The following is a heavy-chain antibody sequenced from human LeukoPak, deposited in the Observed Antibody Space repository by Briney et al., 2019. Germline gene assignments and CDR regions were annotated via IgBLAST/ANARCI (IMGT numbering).Heavy chain of an antibody. V-gene: IGHV3-23*01. Sequence: GGSLRLSCAASGFTFSSYAMSWVRQAPGKGLEWVSGVSASAYSTFYADSVKGRFTISRDNSKNTMSLHMNSLRAEDTAVYYCAKVYDSSGYSALDYCGQGTLVTVSS. CDR1: GFTFSSYA. J-gene: IGHJ4*02. CDR2: VSASAYST. CDR3: AKVYDSSGYSALDY. D-gene: IGHD3-22*01.